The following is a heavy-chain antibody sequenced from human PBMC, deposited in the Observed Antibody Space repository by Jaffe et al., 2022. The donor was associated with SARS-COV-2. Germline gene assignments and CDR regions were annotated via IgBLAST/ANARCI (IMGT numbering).Heavy chain of an antibody. Sequence: QVQLVQSGAEVKKPGASVKVSCKASGYTFTGYYMHWVRQAPGQGLEWMGWINPNSGGTNYAQKFQGRVTMTRDTSISTAYMELSRLRSDDTAVYYCARDVLLSRVGEGFSYYYYGMDVWGQGTTVTVSS. D-gene: IGHD3-10*01. CDR2: INPNSGGT. V-gene: IGHV1-2*02. CDR3: ARDVLLSRVGEGFSYYYYGMDV. CDR1: GYTFTGYY. J-gene: IGHJ6*02.